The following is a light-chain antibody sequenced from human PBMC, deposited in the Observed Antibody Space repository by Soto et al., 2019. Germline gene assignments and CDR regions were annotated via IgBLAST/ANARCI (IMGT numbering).Light chain of an antibody. CDR3: QRRSRWSWT. Sequence: EIVFTPSPPPLCLCPRARATPSRGASPRVGGNSLAWYQQKPGQAPRLLIYGAFTRATGIPGRFSGSGSGTDFTLTISGLEPEDLAVYYCQRRSRWSWTFGQGTRVEIK. J-gene: IGKJ5*01. CDR2: GAF. CDR1: PRVGGNS. V-gene: IGKV3D-20*02.